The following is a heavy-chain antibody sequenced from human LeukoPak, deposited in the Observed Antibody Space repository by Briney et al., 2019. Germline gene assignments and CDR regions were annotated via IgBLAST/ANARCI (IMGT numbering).Heavy chain of an antibody. CDR1: GFTFSSYG. D-gene: IGHD2-2*01. J-gene: IGHJ4*02. CDR2: IRYVGSNK. CDR3: AKDQSGYQLLGWCDY. V-gene: IGHV3-30*02. Sequence: PGGSLRLSCAASGFTFSSYGMHWVRQAPGKGLEWVAFIRYVGSNKYYADSVKGRFTISRDNSKNTLYLQMNSLRAEDTAVYYCAKDQSGYQLLGWCDYWGQGTLVTVSS.